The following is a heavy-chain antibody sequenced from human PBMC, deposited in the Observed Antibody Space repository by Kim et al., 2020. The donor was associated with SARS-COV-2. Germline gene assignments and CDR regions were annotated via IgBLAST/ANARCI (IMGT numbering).Heavy chain of an antibody. D-gene: IGHD7-27*01. J-gene: IGHJ4*02. Sequence: GTASAHSFQGRGTMTRDTSISTVYMELSSLRSYDTSVYYCARGPATGDFDYWGQGTLVTVSS. V-gene: IGHV1-2*02. CDR3: ARGPATGDFDY. CDR2: GT.